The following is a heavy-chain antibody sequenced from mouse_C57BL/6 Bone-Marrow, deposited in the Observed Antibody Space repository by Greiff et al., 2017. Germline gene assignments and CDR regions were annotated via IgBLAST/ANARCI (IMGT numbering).Heavy chain of an antibody. CDR3: SSFDGNYFDF. Sequence: VQLQQSGAELVRPGASVKLSCTASGFNINDAYIHWVKQRPEQGLEWIGWIDPEIGDTEYASKFQGKATITSDTSSNTAYLQLSSLTSEDTAVYYCSSFDGNYFDFWGQGTPLTVAS. D-gene: IGHD2-3*01. CDR2: IDPEIGDT. CDR1: GFNINDAY. J-gene: IGHJ2*01. V-gene: IGHV14-4*01.